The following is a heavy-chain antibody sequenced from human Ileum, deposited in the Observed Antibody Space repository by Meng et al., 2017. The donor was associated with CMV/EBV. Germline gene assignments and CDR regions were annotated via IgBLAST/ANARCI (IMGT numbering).Heavy chain of an antibody. J-gene: IGHJ4*02. Sequence: QDPVPVPVKPAETLSLTCTVSGDSITSFYWSWIRQPAGKALEWIGRIYHGGSTNYNPSLKSRVTLSVDTSKNQFSMRLTSVTAADTAVYYCARGPGGFGDFNFDYWGQGTLVTVSS. CDR1: GDSITSFY. D-gene: IGHD3-16*01. V-gene: IGHV4-4*07. CDR2: IYHGGST. CDR3: ARGPGGFGDFNFDY.